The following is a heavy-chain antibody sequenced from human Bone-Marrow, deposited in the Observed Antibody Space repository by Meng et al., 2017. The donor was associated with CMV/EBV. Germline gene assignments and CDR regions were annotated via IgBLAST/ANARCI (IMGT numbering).Heavy chain of an antibody. V-gene: IGHV1-69*10. D-gene: IGHD5-24*01. Sequence: SVKVSCKASGGTFSSYAISWVRQAPGQGLEWMGGIIPILGIANYAQKFQGRVTITADKSTSTAYMELRSLRSDDTAVYYCARGPDDYNSLGGVDPWGQGTLVTVSS. CDR2: IIPILGIA. CDR1: GGTFSSYA. CDR3: ARGPDDYNSLGGVDP. J-gene: IGHJ5*02.